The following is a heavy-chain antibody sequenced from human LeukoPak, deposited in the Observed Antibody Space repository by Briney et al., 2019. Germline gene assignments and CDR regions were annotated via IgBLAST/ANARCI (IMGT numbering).Heavy chain of an antibody. CDR3: ARGGVNPVDH. Sequence: GGSLRLSCAASGFPFNSFWMHWVRQAPGKGLVWVSDMNEYSTTIRYADSVKGRFTISRDNAKSILYLQMNNLRAEDTAMYFCARGGVNPVDHWGQGTLVTVTS. V-gene: IGHV3-74*01. CDR1: GFPFNSFW. CDR2: MNEYSTTI. J-gene: IGHJ4*02. D-gene: IGHD1-14*01.